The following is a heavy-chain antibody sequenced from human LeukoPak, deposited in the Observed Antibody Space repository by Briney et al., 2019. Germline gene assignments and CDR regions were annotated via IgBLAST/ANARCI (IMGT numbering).Heavy chain of an antibody. CDR3: ARGGGFYDFWSGYLLNWFDP. CDR2: IKQDGSEK. CDR1: GFTFSSYA. Sequence: GGSLRLSCAASGFTFSSYAMSWVRQAPGKGLEWVANIKQDGSEKYYVDSVKGRFTISRDNAKNSLYLQMNSLRAEDTAVYYCARGGGFYDFWSGYLLNWFDPWGQGTLVTVSS. J-gene: IGHJ5*02. D-gene: IGHD3-3*01. V-gene: IGHV3-7*01.